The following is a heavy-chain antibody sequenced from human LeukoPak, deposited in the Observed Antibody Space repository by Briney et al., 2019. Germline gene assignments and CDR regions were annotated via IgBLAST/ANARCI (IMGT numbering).Heavy chain of an antibody. CDR3: ARDPVEMATIGGG. CDR1: GFTFSSYS. CDR2: ISSSSSYI. J-gene: IGHJ4*02. Sequence: GGSLRLPCAAAGFTFSSYSMNWVCHAPEKGLEWVSSISSSSSYIYYTDSMKCRFTISRDNAKNSLYLQMNSLRAEDTAAYYRARDPVEMATIGGGWDQGTLVTVSS. V-gene: IGHV3-21*01. D-gene: IGHD5-24*01.